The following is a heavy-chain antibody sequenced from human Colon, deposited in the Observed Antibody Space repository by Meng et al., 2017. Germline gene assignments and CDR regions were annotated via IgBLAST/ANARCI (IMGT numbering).Heavy chain of an antibody. CDR1: GFTFDNYA. CDR3: AKGSSGSFPNYFDY. D-gene: IGHD3-22*01. Sequence: SLKISCAASGFTFDNYAMHWVRQAPGKGLEWVSGISFNSGGSVYEDSVKGRFTISRDNAKNSLYLQMNSLRIEDTALYYCAKGSSGSFPNYFDYWGQGTLVTVSS. V-gene: IGHV3-9*01. CDR2: ISFNSGGS. J-gene: IGHJ4*02.